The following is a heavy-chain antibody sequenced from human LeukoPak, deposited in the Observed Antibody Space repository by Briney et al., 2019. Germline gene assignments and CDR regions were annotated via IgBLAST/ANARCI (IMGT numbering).Heavy chain of an antibody. J-gene: IGHJ5*02. Sequence: GGSLRLSCSASGFIFSTYTMYWVRQAPGKGLEYVSVINGDGRTTYYIDSVKGRFTISRDNSKNTLYLQMSSLRADDTAMYYCAKDVWWSVSWGQGTLVTVSS. CDR2: INGDGRTT. CDR1: GFIFSTYT. D-gene: IGHD2-8*02. V-gene: IGHV3-64D*06. CDR3: AKDVWWSVS.